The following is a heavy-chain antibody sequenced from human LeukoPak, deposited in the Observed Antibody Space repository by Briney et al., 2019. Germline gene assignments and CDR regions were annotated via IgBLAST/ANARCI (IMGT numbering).Heavy chain of an antibody. CDR2: IYTSGST. CDR1: GGSISSYY. D-gene: IGHD3-3*01. CDR3: ARDYDFWIGYPY. J-gene: IGHJ4*02. V-gene: IGHV4-4*07. Sequence: SETLSLTCTVPGGSISSYYWSWIRQPAGKGLEWIGRIYTSGSTNYNPSLKSRVTMSVDTSKNQFSLKLSSVSAADTAVYYCARDYDFWIGYPYWGQGTLVTVSS.